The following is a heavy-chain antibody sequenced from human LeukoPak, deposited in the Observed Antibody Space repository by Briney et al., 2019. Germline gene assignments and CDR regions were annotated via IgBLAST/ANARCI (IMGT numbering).Heavy chain of an antibody. V-gene: IGHV3-23*01. D-gene: IGHD3-22*01. CDR3: AKDPTYYYDSSGYYVDAFDI. CDR1: GFTFSSYA. Sequence: GGSLRLSCAASGFTFSSYAMSWVRQAPGKGLEWVSAICGSGGSTYYADSVKGRFTISRDTSKNTLYLQMNSLRAEDTAVYYCAKDPTYYYDSSGYYVDAFDIWGQGTMVTVSS. CDR2: ICGSGGST. J-gene: IGHJ3*02.